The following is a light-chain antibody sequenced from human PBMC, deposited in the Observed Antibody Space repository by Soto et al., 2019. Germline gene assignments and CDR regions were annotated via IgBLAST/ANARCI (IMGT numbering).Light chain of an antibody. CDR1: QSIDTY. Sequence: DIQMTQSPSSLSASVGDRVTITCRASQSIDTYVNWFQQSAGKAPKLLIHDSSSLQTGVPSRFSGSGSGTDFTLTISSLQPEDFAIYYCQQSYITPWTFGQGTKVDIK. CDR2: DSS. V-gene: IGKV1-39*01. CDR3: QQSYITPWT. J-gene: IGKJ1*01.